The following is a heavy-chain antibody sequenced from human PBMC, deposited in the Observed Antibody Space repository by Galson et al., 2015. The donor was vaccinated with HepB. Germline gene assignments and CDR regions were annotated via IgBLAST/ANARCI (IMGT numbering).Heavy chain of an antibody. CDR1: GFTFSSYS. CDR2: ISSSSSTI. J-gene: IGHJ4*02. Sequence: SLRLSCAASGFTFSSYSMNWVRQAPGKGLEWVSYISSSSSTIYYADSVKGRFTISRDNAKNSLYLQMNSLRAEDTAVYYCARGPTYDSSGYYPDYWGQGTLVTVSS. D-gene: IGHD3-22*01. V-gene: IGHV3-48*04. CDR3: ARGPTYDSSGYYPDY.